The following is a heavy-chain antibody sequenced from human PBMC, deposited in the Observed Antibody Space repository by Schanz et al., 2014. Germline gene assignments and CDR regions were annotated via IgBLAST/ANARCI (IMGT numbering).Heavy chain of an antibody. J-gene: IGHJ6*02. V-gene: IGHV3-23*01. CDR1: GFTFNSYA. CDR3: AKGMGYCSGGTCYDYYYYGLDV. Sequence: DVQLLESGGGLVQPGGSLRLSCAASGFTFNSYAMTWVRQAPGKGLEWVSYISGTTTYTNYADSVKGRFTISRDNAKNTLYLQMNSLRAEDTAVYYCAKGMGYCSGGTCYDYYYYGLDVWGQGTTVTVSS. CDR2: ISGTTTYT. D-gene: IGHD2-15*01.